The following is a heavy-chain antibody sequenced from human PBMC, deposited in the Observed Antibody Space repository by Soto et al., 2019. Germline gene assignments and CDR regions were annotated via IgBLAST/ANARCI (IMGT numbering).Heavy chain of an antibody. J-gene: IGHJ4*02. CDR3: ARISSASSGWLTDY. CDR1: GYTFTSNS. Sequence: ASLKVSCKASGYTFTSNSIGWVRQAPGQGLEWMGWINVYNGNTKYAQQLQGRVTLTTDTSTSTAYMDLRSLRSDDTAVYYCARISSASSGWLTDYWGQGTLVTVSS. CDR2: INVYNGNT. V-gene: IGHV1-18*04. D-gene: IGHD6-19*01.